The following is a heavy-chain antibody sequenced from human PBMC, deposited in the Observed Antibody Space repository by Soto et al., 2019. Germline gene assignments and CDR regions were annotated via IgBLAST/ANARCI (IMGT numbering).Heavy chain of an antibody. CDR1: GYTFTGYY. J-gene: IGHJ6*02. CDR3: ARGLEYSSYYYGMDV. D-gene: IGHD6-6*01. Sequence: EASVKVSCKASGYTFTGYYIHWVRQAPGQGLEWMGWINPNSGGTNYAQKFQGWVTVTRDTSISTAYMELSRLRSDDTAVYYCARGLEYSSYYYGMDVWGQGTTVTVSS. V-gene: IGHV1-2*04. CDR2: INPNSGGT.